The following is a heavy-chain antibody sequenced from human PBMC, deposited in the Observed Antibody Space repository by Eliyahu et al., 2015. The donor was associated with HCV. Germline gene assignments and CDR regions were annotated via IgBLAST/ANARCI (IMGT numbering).Heavy chain of an antibody. CDR2: ITPFTGDT. Sequence: QMQLVQSGAEVRKTGSSVXVSCXPSGYTFTYRXLHWXRQAPGQALAYVGRITPFTGDTVYAQKFQDRVILTRDRSMNTAYMEVTSLRSEDTAMYYCARSSYGGKGPDAFDIWGQGTMVVVSS. V-gene: IGHV1-45*02. D-gene: IGHD4-23*01. CDR3: ARSSYGGKGPDAFDI. CDR1: GYTFTYRX. J-gene: IGHJ3*02.